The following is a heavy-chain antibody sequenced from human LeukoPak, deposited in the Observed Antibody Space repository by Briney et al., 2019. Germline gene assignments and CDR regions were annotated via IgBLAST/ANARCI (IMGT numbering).Heavy chain of an antibody. V-gene: IGHV4-39*01. CDR2: IFYSGTT. CDR1: GGSISSSSHF. J-gene: IGHJ4*02. D-gene: IGHD5-24*01. Sequence: SETLSLTCAVSGGSISSSSHFWGWIRQPPGKGLEWIASIFYSGTTYYNPSLKSRVTISVDTSKNQFSLKLSSVTAADTAVYYCARRMRRDGSNTYYFDYWGQGTLVTVSS. CDR3: ARRMRRDGSNTYYFDY.